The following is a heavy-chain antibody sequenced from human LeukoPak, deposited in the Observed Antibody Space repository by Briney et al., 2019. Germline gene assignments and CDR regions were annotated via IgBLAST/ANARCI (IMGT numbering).Heavy chain of an antibody. Sequence: GGSLRLSCAASGFTFSDSYMSWIRQAPGKGLEWVSYISSSSSDTNYAHSVKGRFTISRDNAKNSLYLQMNSLRAEDTAVYYCARGSRTIELGDDYWGQGTLVTVSS. V-gene: IGHV3-11*06. J-gene: IGHJ4*02. D-gene: IGHD5-24*01. CDR1: GFTFSDSY. CDR3: ARGSRTIELGDDY. CDR2: ISSSSSDT.